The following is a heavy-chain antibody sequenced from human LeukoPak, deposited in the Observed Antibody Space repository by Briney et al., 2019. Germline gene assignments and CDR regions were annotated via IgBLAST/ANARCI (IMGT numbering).Heavy chain of an antibody. D-gene: IGHD3-3*01. CDR1: GYTFTGYY. Sequence: GASVKVSCKASGYTFTGYYMHWVRQAPGQGLELMGWINPNSGGTNYAQKFQGRVTMTRDTSISTAYMELSRLRSDDTAVYYCARDPTRGYDFWSGYYEGGVYWGQGTLVTVSS. J-gene: IGHJ4*02. CDR3: ARDPTRGYDFWSGYYEGGVY. V-gene: IGHV1-2*02. CDR2: INPNSGGT.